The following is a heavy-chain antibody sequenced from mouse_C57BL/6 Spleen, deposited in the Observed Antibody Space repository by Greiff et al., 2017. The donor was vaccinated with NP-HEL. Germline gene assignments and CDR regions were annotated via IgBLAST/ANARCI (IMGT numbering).Heavy chain of an antibody. CDR1: GYTFTSYW. CDR3: AKGTTVVSHDYAMGY. Sequence: QVQLQQPGAELVKPGASVKLSCKASGYTFTSYWMHWVKQRPGQGLEWIGMIHPNSGSTNYHETFKGKATLTVAKSSSTAYMQLSSLTSEDSAGYYWAKGTTVVSHDYAMGYWGQGTSVTVSS. J-gene: IGHJ4*01. D-gene: IGHD1-1*01. V-gene: IGHV1-64*01. CDR2: IHPNSGST.